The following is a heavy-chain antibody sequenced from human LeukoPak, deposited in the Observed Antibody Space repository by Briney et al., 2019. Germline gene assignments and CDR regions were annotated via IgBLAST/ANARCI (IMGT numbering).Heavy chain of an antibody. V-gene: IGHV1-69*10. CDR3: ARPEESDVEMDDAFAI. CDR2: ITPILDAA. Sequence: SVKLSCKASGDSFSSYAISWVRQAPGQGLEWMGRITPILDAADYAQKFQGRVTITADKSTSTAYMELSSLRSEDTAVCYCARPEESDVEMDDAFAIWGQGTMVTVSS. D-gene: IGHD5-24*01. CDR1: GDSFSSYA. J-gene: IGHJ3*02.